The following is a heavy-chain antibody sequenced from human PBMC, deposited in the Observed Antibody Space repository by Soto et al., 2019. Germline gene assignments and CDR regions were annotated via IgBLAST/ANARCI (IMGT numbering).Heavy chain of an antibody. CDR3: ASLYSSSASRFDP. D-gene: IGHD6-13*01. J-gene: IGHJ5*02. V-gene: IGHV4-31*03. CDR2: IYYSGST. CDR1: GCSISSGGYY. Sequence: SETLSLTCPVSGCSISSGGYYWSWIRQHPGKGLEWIGYIYYSGSTYYNPSLKSRVTISVDTSKNQFSLKLSSVTAADTAVYYCASLYSSSASRFDPWGQGTLVTVS.